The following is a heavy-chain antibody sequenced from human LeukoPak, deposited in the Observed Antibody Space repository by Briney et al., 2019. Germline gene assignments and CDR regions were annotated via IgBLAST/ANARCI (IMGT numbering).Heavy chain of an antibody. V-gene: IGHV3-15*01. Sequence: PGGSLRLSCAVSGFTFSNAWMSWVRQAPGKGLEWVGRIKSKTDGGITDYAAPVKGRFTISRDNSKNTLYLQMNSLKTEDTAVYYCARYCSSTTCYKPPWGQGTLVTVSS. CDR2: IKSKTDGGIT. D-gene: IGHD2-2*02. CDR3: ARYCSSTTCYKPP. J-gene: IGHJ5*02. CDR1: GFTFSNAW.